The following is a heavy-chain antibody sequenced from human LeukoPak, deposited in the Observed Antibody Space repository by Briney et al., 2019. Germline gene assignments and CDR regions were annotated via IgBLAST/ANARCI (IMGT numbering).Heavy chain of an antibody. CDR3: ARGLTIFGVVNDGLDI. CDR1: GFTVSSNY. J-gene: IGHJ3*02. D-gene: IGHD3-3*01. CDR2: IDTDGSST. Sequence: GGSLRLSCAASGFTVSSNYMSWVRQAPGKGLVWVSRIDTDGSSTTYADSVKGRFTISRDNAKNMLYLQMNTLRAEDTAVYYCARGLTIFGVVNDGLDIWGQGTKVTVSS. V-gene: IGHV3-74*01.